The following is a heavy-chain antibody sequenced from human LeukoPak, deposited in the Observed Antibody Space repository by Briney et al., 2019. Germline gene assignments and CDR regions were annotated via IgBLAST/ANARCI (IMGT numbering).Heavy chain of an antibody. CDR3: AKAPRYSSSSGYYYVSGSLDH. CDR1: GFTFSNYA. D-gene: IGHD3-10*01. J-gene: IGHJ4*02. V-gene: IGHV3-23*01. Sequence: GGSLRLSCAASGFTFSNYAMSWVRQAPGKGLEWVSAISGSGGSTHYAGSVKGRFTISRDNSKNTLYLQMNSLRAEDTAVYYCAKAPRYSSSSGYYYVSGSLDHWAQRPLVSVSS. CDR2: ISGSGGST.